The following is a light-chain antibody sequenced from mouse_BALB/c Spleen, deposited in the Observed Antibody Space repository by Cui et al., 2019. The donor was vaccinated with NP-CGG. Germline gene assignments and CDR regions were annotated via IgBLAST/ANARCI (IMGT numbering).Light chain of an antibody. Sequence: QAVVTQEAALTTSPGETVTLTCRSSTGAGTTSNYANLVQEKPDHLFTGLIGGTNNRAPGVPAIFSGSLIGDKAALTITGAQTEDEAIYFCALWYSNHWVFGGGTKLTVL. CDR3: ALWYSNHWV. CDR2: GTN. J-gene: IGLJ1*01. CDR1: TGAGTTSNY. V-gene: IGLV1*01.